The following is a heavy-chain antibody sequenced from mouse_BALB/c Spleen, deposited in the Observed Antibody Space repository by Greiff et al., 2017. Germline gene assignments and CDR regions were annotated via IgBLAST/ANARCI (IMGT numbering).Heavy chain of an antibody. J-gene: IGHJ2*01. V-gene: IGHV1S81*02. D-gene: IGHD4-1*01. CDR3: ARRGTGTHFDY. Sequence: QVHVKQPGAELVKPGASVKLSCKASGYTFTSYWMHWVKQRPGQGLEWIGEINPSNGRTNYNEKFKSKATLTVDKSSSTAYMQLSSLTSEDSAVYYCARRGTGTHFDYWGQGTTLTVSS. CDR1: GYTFTSYW. CDR2: INPSNGRT.